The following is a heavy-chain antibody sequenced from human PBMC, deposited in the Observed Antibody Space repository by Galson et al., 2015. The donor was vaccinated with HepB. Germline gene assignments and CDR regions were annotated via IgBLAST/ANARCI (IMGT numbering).Heavy chain of an antibody. CDR1: EFTFSSYW. V-gene: IGHV3-7*03. CDR3: ARRISLVRGIITRPDYYCGMDV. D-gene: IGHD3-10*01. Sequence: SLRLSCAGSEFTFSSYWMNWVRQAPGKGLEWVAHINPDGSEEYYAASLKGRFTIPRDNAKNSLYLQMDSLRAEDTAVYYCARRISLVRGIITRPDYYCGMDVWGQGTTVTVAS. CDR2: INPDGSEE. J-gene: IGHJ6*02.